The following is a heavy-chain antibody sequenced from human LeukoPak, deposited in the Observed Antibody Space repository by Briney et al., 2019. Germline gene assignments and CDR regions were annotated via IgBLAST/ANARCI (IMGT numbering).Heavy chain of an antibody. CDR3: ASAPDSSGYYWYFDL. V-gene: IGHV3-7*01. Sequence: GGSLRLSCAASGFTFSSYWMSWVRQAPGKGLEWVANIKQDGSEKYYVDSVKGRFTISRDNAKNSLYLQMNSLRAEDTAVYYCASAPDSSGYYWYFDLWGRGTLVTVSS. J-gene: IGHJ2*01. D-gene: IGHD3-22*01. CDR2: IKQDGSEK. CDR1: GFTFSSYW.